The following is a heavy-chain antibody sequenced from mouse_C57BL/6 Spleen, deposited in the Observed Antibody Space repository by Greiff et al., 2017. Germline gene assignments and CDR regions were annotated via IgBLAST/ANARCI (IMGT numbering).Heavy chain of an antibody. D-gene: IGHD2-4*01. J-gene: IGHJ2*01. V-gene: IGHV1-82*01. Sequence: VQLQESGPELVKPGASVKISCKASGYAFSSSWMNWVKQRPGKGLEWIGRIYPGDGDTNYNGKFKGKATLTADKSSSTAYMQLSSLTSEDSAVYFCARGEGLRFDYWGQGTTLTVSS. CDR1: GYAFSSSW. CDR3: ARGEGLRFDY. CDR2: IYPGDGDT.